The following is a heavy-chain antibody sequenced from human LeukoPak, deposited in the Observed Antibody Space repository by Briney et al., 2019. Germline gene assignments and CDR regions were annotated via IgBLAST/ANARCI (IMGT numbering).Heavy chain of an antibody. D-gene: IGHD2-8*01. Sequence: PGGSLRLSCAASGFTFSNYWMNWVRQAPGKGLEWVANINQDGSEKYYVDSVKGRFTISRDNAKNSLYPQMNSLRAEDTAVYYCARGPLRTDVYWGQGTLVTVSS. V-gene: IGHV3-7*05. CDR3: ARGPLRTDVY. CDR2: INQDGSEK. J-gene: IGHJ4*02. CDR1: GFTFSNYW.